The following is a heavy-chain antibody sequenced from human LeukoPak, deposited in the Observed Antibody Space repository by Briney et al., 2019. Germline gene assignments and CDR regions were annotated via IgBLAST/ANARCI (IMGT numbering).Heavy chain of an antibody. CDR3: ARESYWGSSAKAFDY. Sequence: RGSLRLSCASSGFIFTDYSINWVRQAPGKGLEWISYIDKTSSNIYYADSVKGRFTISRDNAKNSLYLQMNSLRAVDTAVYYCARESYWGSSAKAFDYWGQGTLVTVSS. J-gene: IGHJ4*02. D-gene: IGHD7-27*01. V-gene: IGHV3-48*01. CDR1: GFIFTDYS. CDR2: IDKTSSNI.